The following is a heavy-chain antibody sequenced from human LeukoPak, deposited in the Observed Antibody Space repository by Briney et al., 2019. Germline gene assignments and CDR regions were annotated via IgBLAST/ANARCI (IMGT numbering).Heavy chain of an antibody. J-gene: IGHJ6*02. CDR2: INHSGST. V-gene: IGHV4-34*01. CDR1: GGSFSGYY. Sequence: SETLSLTCAVYGGSFSGYYWSWIRQPPGKGLEWIGEINHSGSTNYNPSLKSRVTISVDTSKNQFSLKLSSVTAADTAVYYCARGLRVRCIAAAGTKYYYYGMDVWGQGTTVTVSS. CDR3: ARGLRVRCIAAAGTKYYYYGMDV. D-gene: IGHD6-13*01.